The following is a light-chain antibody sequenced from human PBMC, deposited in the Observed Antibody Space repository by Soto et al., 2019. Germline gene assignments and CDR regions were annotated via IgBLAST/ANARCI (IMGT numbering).Light chain of an antibody. CDR1: QSVSSN. V-gene: IGKV3-15*01. J-gene: IGKJ3*01. CDR3: QQYNNWPFT. CDR2: GAS. Sequence: EIVMTQSPATLSVSPGERATLSCRTSQSVSSNLAWYQQKPGQAPRLLIYGASTRATVVPARFSGSGSGTECTLTISSLQSEDFAVYYCQQYNNWPFTFGPGTKVDIK.